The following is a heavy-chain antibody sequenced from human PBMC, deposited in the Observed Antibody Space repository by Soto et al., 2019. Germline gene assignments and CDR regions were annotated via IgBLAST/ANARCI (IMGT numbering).Heavy chain of an antibody. D-gene: IGHD3-22*01. Sequence: GASVKVSCKASGHTLINYYMHWVRQAPGQGLDWLGKIDPSGNGTSYAERFQGRITLTSDTSTNTVYVELSSLRSEDTAIYYCAINYYDSSAYLYWGQGTLVTVLL. CDR3: AINYYDSSAYLY. V-gene: IGHV1-46*01. J-gene: IGHJ4*02. CDR2: IDPSGNGT. CDR1: GHTLINYY.